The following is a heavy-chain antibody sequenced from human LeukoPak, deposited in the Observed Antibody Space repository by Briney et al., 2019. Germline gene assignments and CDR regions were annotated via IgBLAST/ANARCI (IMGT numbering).Heavy chain of an antibody. V-gene: IGHV1-2*02. J-gene: IGHJ3*02. CDR1: GYTFTGYY. CDR3: ARATHDAFDI. CDR2: INPNSGGT. Sequence: ASVKVSCKASGYTFTGYYMHWVRQAPGQGLEWMGWINPNSGGTNYAQKFQGRVTMTRDTSTSTVYMELSSLRSEDTAVYYCARATHDAFDIWGQGTMVTVSS.